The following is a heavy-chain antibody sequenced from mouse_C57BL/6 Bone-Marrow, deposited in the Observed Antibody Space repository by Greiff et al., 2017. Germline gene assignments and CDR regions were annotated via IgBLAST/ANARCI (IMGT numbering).Heavy chain of an antibody. CDR3: ARHHGSSPWFAY. V-gene: IGHV5-12*01. CDR2: ISNGGGST. J-gene: IGHJ3*01. CDR1: GFTFSDYY. Sequence: DVKLVEPGGGLVQPGGSLKLSCAASGFTFSDYYMYWVRQTPERRLAWVAYISNGGGSTYYPDTVKGRFTISEDNAKNTLYLQMSRLKSEDTAMYYCARHHGSSPWFAYWGQGTLVTVSA. D-gene: IGHD1-1*01.